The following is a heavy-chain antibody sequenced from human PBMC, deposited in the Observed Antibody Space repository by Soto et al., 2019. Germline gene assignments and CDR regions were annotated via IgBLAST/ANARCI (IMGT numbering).Heavy chain of an antibody. CDR1: GGSVSSGSYY. V-gene: IGHV4-61*01. J-gene: IGHJ6*02. CDR2: IYYSGST. CDR3: ARNPTYYGMDV. Sequence: QVQLQESGPGLVKPSETLSLTCTVSGGSVSSGSYYWSWIRQPPGKGLEWIGYIYYSGSTNYNPSLKSRVTISVDTSKNQFSLKLSSVTAADTAVYYCARNPTYYGMDVWGQGTTVTVSS.